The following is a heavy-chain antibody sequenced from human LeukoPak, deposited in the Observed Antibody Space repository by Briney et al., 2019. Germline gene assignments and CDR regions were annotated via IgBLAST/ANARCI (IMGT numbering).Heavy chain of an antibody. V-gene: IGHV3-23*01. CDR1: GFTFSSYA. CDR3: AKDRYSSGWYDYFDY. Sequence: GGSLRLSCAASGFTFSSYAMSWVRQAPGKGLEWVSAISGSGGSTYYADSVKGRFTISRDNSKNTLYLQMNSLRAEDTAVYYCAKDRYSSGWYDYFDYWGQGTLITVSS. CDR2: ISGSGGST. D-gene: IGHD6-19*01. J-gene: IGHJ4*02.